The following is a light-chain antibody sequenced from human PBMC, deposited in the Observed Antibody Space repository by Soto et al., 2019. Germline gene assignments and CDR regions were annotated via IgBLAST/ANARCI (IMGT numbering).Light chain of an antibody. CDR2: DAS. Sequence: VLTQSPATLSLSPGDSATISCRASQSISALLGWYQQKPGQAPRLLIFDASKRSVGVPARFSGSGSGTDVTLPISSLEPEDFAVYYCQQRSDWPPYTFGQGTKVEHK. V-gene: IGKV3-11*01. CDR1: QSISAL. J-gene: IGKJ2*01. CDR3: QQRSDWPPYT.